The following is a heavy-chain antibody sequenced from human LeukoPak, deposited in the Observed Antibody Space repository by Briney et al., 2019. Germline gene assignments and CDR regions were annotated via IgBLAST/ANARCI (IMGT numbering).Heavy chain of an antibody. CDR1: GGSISSYY. Sequence: KPSETLSLTCTVSGGSISSYYWSWIRQPAGKGLEWIGRIYNSGSTTYNPSLKSRVTMSVDTSKNQFSLKLSSVTAADTAVYFCARGLVDYELPKGYIDYWGQGTLVTVSS. CDR3: ARGLVDYELPKGYIDY. CDR2: IYNSGST. V-gene: IGHV4-4*07. J-gene: IGHJ4*02. D-gene: IGHD4-17*01.